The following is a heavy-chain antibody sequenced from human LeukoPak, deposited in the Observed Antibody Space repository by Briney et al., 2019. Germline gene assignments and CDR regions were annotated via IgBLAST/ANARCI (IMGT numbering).Heavy chain of an antibody. Sequence: PSQTLSLTCTVSGGSISSGSYYWSWIRQPAGKGLEWIGRIYTSGSTNYNPSLKSRVTISVDTSKSQFSLKLSSVTAADTAVYYCAQLGKKDYWGQGTLVTVSS. CDR2: IYTSGST. D-gene: IGHD7-27*01. CDR3: AQLGKKDY. V-gene: IGHV4-61*02. J-gene: IGHJ4*02. CDR1: GGSISSGSYY.